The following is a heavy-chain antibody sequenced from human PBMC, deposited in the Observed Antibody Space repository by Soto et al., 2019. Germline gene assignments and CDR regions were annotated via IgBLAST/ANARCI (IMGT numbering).Heavy chain of an antibody. CDR1: GFPFSSYA. CDR2: ISGSGGST. Sequence: LSLTCAASGFPFSSYAMSWVRQAPGKGLEWVSAISGSGGSTYYADSVKGRFTISRDNSKNTLYLQMNSLRAEDTAVYYCAKDSHYYFDYWGQGTLVTVSS. CDR3: AKDSHYYFDY. V-gene: IGHV3-23*01. J-gene: IGHJ4*02.